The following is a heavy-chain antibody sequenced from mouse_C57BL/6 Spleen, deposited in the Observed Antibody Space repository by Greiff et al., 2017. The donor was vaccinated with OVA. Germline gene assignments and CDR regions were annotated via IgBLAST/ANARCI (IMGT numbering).Heavy chain of an antibody. CDR2: IDPNSGGT. Sequence: QVQLKQSGAELVKPGASVKLSCKASGYTFTSYWMHWVKQRPGRGLEWIGRIDPNSGGTKYNEKFKSKATLTVDKPSSTAYMQLSSLTSEDSAVYYCARWNGSSLYYYAMDDWGQGTSVTVSS. V-gene: IGHV1-72*01. CDR3: ARWNGSSLYYYAMDD. J-gene: IGHJ4*01. D-gene: IGHD1-1*01. CDR1: GYTFTSYW.